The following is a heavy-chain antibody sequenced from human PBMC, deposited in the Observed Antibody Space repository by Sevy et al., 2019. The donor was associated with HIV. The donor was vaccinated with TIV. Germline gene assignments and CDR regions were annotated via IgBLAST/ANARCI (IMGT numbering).Heavy chain of an antibody. Sequence: ASVKVSCSTSGYTFSVHYIYWVRQAAGQGLEWMGWINPNTGDTNVSPKFQGGVTMTRDSSINTAYMELSRLTSADTAVYFCARLRYSDPSGQYYGGGADYFDYWGQGTLVTVSS. CDR3: ARLRYSDPSGQYYGGGADYFDY. CDR1: GYTFSVHY. D-gene: IGHD3-22*01. J-gene: IGHJ4*02. CDR2: INPNTGDT. V-gene: IGHV1-2*02.